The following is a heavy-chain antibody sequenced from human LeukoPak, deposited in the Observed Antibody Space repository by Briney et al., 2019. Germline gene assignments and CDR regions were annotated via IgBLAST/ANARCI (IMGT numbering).Heavy chain of an antibody. CDR2: ISSDSSTI. Sequence: GGSLRLSCAASEYTFSSFAMNWVRQAPGKGLEWISYISSDSSTIYYADSVKGRFTISRDNAKNSLSLQMSSLRDEDTALYYCARDRFWSCDYWGQGTLVTVSS. CDR1: EYTFSSFA. CDR3: ARDRFWSCDY. J-gene: IGHJ4*02. V-gene: IGHV3-48*02. D-gene: IGHD3-3*01.